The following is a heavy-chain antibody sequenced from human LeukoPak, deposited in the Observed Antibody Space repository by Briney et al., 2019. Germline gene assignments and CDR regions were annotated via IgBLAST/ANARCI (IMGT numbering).Heavy chain of an antibody. D-gene: IGHD1-1*01. J-gene: IGHJ4*02. V-gene: IGHV3-53*01. Sequence: GGSLRLSCAASGFTVSSNYMSWVRQAPGKGLEWVSIIYSGGNTFYADSVKGRFTISRDNSKNTLYLQMNSLRAEDTAVYYCARALTTLTYEGYWGQGTLVTVSS. CDR2: IYSGGNT. CDR3: ARALTTLTYEGY. CDR1: GFTVSSNY.